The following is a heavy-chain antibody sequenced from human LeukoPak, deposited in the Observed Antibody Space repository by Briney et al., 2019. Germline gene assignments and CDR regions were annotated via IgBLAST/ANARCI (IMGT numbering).Heavy chain of an antibody. CDR1: GYSFTSYW. Sequence: GESLKISCKGSGYSFTSYWIGWVRQMPGQGLEWMGIIYPGDSDTRYSPSFQGQVTISADKSISTAYLQWSSLKASNTAMYYCARCPFKDAFDIWGQGTMVTVSS. J-gene: IGHJ3*02. CDR2: IYPGDSDT. V-gene: IGHV5-51*01. CDR3: ARCPFKDAFDI.